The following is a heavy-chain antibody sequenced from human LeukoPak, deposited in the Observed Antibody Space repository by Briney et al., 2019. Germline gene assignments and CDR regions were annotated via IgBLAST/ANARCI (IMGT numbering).Heavy chain of an antibody. CDR1: GFTFSSYA. Sequence: GGSLRLSCAASGFTFSSYAMSWVRQAPGKGLEWVSAISGSGGSTYYADSVKGRFTISRDNSKNTLYLQMNSLRAEDTAVYYCAKDADLPLRHGSGFFGYWGQGTLVTVSS. V-gene: IGHV3-23*01. CDR3: AKDADLPLRHGSGFFGY. CDR2: ISGSGGST. J-gene: IGHJ4*02. D-gene: IGHD3-10*01.